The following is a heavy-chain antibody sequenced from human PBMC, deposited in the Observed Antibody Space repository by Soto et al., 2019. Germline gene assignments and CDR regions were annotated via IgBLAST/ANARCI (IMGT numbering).Heavy chain of an antibody. J-gene: IGHJ1*01. CDR2: ITSKPDSYST. D-gene: IGHD3-16*01. CDR1: GFSFSGST. CDR3: TRSYENNAYYFDH. V-gene: IGHV3-73*01. Sequence: GGSLRLSCAASGFSFSGSTLHWVRQASGKGLEWVGHITSKPDSYSTVYAESVKGRFSISRDDLNNMAFLQMNSLKSEDSAVYFCTRSYENNAYYFDHWGQGTLVTVSS.